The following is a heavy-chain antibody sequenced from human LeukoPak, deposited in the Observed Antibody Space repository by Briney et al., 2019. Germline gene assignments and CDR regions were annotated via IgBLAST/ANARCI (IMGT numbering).Heavy chain of an antibody. CDR3: ARTGYHYGSGSHYAFDL. Sequence: GESLEISCEAAGYTFSNQWIGWVRQMPGKGLEWMGIIYPGDSDTRYSPSFQGQVTISVDKSVTTTYLQWHSLKASDTAMYYCARTGYHYGSGSHYAFDLWGQGTMVTVSS. D-gene: IGHD3-10*01. CDR1: GYTFSNQW. J-gene: IGHJ3*01. V-gene: IGHV5-51*01. CDR2: IYPGDSDT.